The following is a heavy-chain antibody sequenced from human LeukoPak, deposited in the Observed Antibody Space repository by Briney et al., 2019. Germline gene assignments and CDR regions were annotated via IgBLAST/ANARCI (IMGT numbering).Heavy chain of an antibody. V-gene: IGHV3-23*01. J-gene: IGHJ4*02. CDR1: GFTFGSYA. Sequence: GGSLRLSCAASGFTFGSYAMSWVRRAPGKGLEWVSAISGSGGSTYYADSVKGRFTISRDNSKNTLYLQMNSLRAEDTAVYYCANSVSYTVTYGYYWGQGTLVTVSS. CDR3: ANSVSYTVTYGYY. D-gene: IGHD4-17*01. CDR2: ISGSGGST.